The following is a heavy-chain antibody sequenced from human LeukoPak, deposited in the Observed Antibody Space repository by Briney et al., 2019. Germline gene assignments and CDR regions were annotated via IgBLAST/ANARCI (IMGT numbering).Heavy chain of an antibody. CDR1: GYSITTNYY. D-gene: IGHD1-26*01. J-gene: IGHJ6*03. CDR2: VYHNGET. V-gene: IGHV4-38-2*02. Sequence: SETLSLTCTVSGYSITTNYYWAWIRQSPGTGLEWIGSVYHNGETYYNPSLKSRVIISVDTSKNEFSPRLTSVTAADTAVYYCVTPRSWELSDMAVWGKGTTVIVSS. CDR3: VTPRSWELSDMAV.